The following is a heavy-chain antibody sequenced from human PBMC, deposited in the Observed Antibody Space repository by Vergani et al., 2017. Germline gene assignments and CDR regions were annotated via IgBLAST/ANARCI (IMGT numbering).Heavy chain of an antibody. D-gene: IGHD2-2*01. CDR3: AKGQVPAATPYYYYYMDV. Sequence: EVQLVESGGGLVQPGRSLRLSCAASGFTFDDYAMHWVWQAPGKGLEWVSGISWNSGSIGYADSVKGRFTISRDNAKNSLYLQMNSLRAEDTALYYCAKGQVPAATPYYYYYMDVWGKGTTVTVSS. CDR1: GFTFDDYA. CDR2: ISWNSGSI. V-gene: IGHV3-9*01. J-gene: IGHJ6*03.